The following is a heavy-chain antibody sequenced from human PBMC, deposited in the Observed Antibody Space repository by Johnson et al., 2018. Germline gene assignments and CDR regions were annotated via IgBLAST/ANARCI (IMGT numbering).Heavy chain of an antibody. CDR2: MNRDGSIT. J-gene: IGHJ6*03. CDR1: EFTFSDYW. Sequence: VQLVECGGGIVQPGGSLRLSCVASEFTFSDYWMYWVRQTPGKGLVWVSRMNRDGSITNYADSVKGRFTISRDNAKNTGYLQMNSLRAEDTALYYCAKGDTAMVNRYYYMDVWGKGTTVTVSS. CDR3: AKGDTAMVNRYYYMDV. D-gene: IGHD5-18*01. V-gene: IGHV3-74*02.